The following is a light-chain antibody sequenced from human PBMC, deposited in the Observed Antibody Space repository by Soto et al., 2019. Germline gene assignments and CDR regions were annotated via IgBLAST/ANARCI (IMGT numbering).Light chain of an antibody. CDR1: QRVSSGY. CDR3: QLYGDSPT. V-gene: IGKV3-20*01. J-gene: IGKJ4*01. Sequence: EIVLTQSPGTLSLSPGERATLSCRASQRVSSGYLVWYQQKVGQAPRVLIYGASTRATGVPDRFSGSGSGTDFTLTIRRLEPEDFAVYYCQLYGDSPTFGGGTKVEIK. CDR2: GAS.